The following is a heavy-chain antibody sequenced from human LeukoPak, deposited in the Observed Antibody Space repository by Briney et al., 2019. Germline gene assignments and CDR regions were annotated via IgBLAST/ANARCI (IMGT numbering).Heavy chain of an antibody. Sequence: PGGSLRLSCAASGFTFDDYTMHWVRQAPGKGLEWVSLISWDGGSTYYADSVKGRFTISRDNSKNSLYLQMNSLRTGDTALYYCAKDIMGEVYYGSAFDHWGQGTLVTVSS. J-gene: IGHJ4*02. CDR2: ISWDGGST. CDR1: GFTFDDYT. D-gene: IGHD3-10*01. V-gene: IGHV3-43*01. CDR3: AKDIMGEVYYGSAFDH.